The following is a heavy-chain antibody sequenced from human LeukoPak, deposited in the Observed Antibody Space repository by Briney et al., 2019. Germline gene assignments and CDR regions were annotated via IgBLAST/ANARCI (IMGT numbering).Heavy chain of an antibody. CDR3: ARLSFGWYPFDY. Sequence: SETLSLTCTVSVGSISSSSYYWGWIRQPPGKGLEWIGSIYYSGSTYYNPSLKSRVTISVDTSKNQFSLKLNTNSATDTAVYYCARLSFGWYPFDYWGQGTLVTVSS. CDR1: VGSISSSSYY. V-gene: IGHV4-39*01. D-gene: IGHD6-19*01. J-gene: IGHJ4*02. CDR2: IYYSGST.